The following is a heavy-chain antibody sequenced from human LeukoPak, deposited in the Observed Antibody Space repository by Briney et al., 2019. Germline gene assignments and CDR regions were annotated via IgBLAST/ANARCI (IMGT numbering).Heavy chain of an antibody. V-gene: IGHV3-21*01. CDR1: GFTFGDYS. CDR3: ARSAPAAAGTGPMDV. J-gene: IGHJ6*03. CDR2: ISSSSTST. D-gene: IGHD6-13*01. Sequence: PGGSLRLSCAASGFTFGDYSLSWVRQAPGKGLEWVSSISSSSTSTNYADSVKGRFTISRDNAKNSLYLQMNSLRAEDTTVYYCARSAPAAAGTGPMDVWGKGTTVTVSS.